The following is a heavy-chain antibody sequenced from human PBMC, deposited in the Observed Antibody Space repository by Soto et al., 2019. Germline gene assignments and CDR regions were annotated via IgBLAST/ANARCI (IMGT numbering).Heavy chain of an antibody. J-gene: IGHJ6*02. V-gene: IGHV1-18*04. CDR3: AREILSPDFYFLGKDV. D-gene: IGHD2-15*01. CDR1: GYTFTSYG. Sequence: QGQLVQSGAEVKKPGASVKVSCKASGYTFTSYGISWVRQAPGQGLEWMGWISAKKGNTKYAQKFQGRVTMTTDTSTSKAYMGLRSLRSDDTAVYYCAREILSPDFYFLGKDVWGQGTTVTVSS. CDR2: ISAKKGNT.